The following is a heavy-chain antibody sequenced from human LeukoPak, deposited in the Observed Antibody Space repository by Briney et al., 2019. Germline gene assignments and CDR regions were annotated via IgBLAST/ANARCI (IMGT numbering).Heavy chain of an antibody. Sequence: ASVKVSCKASGYTFTSYDINWVRQATGQGLEWMGWTNPNSGNTGYAQKFQGRVTMTRNTSISTAYMELSSLRSEDTAVYYCARGWGWTGLAAAGIDYWGQGTLDTVSS. CDR1: GYTFTSYD. J-gene: IGHJ4*02. D-gene: IGHD6-13*01. V-gene: IGHV1-8*01. CDR2: TNPNSGNT. CDR3: ARGWGWTGLAAAGIDY.